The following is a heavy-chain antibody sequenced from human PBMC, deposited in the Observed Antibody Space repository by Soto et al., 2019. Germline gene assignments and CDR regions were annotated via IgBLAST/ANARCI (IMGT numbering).Heavy chain of an antibody. J-gene: IGHJ4*02. CDR3: ARGAYSGSYFIDY. Sequence: QVQLQESGPGLVKPSQTLSLTCTVSGGSISSGDYYWSWIRQPPGKGLEWIGYNYYSRSTYYNPSLKSRVTISVDTAKNQCSLKLSSVTAADTAVYYCARGAYSGSYFIDYWGQGTLVTVSS. CDR1: GGSISSGDYY. CDR2: NYYSRST. D-gene: IGHD1-26*01. V-gene: IGHV4-30-4*01.